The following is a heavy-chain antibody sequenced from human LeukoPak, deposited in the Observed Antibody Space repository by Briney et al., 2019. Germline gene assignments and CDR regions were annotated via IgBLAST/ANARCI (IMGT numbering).Heavy chain of an antibody. CDR3: ARVAGYCRSTSCYCGDFDY. CDR2: INQDGGEK. V-gene: IGHV3-7*01. CDR1: GFTISSYW. J-gene: IGHJ4*02. Sequence: PGGALRLSCAASGFTISSYWMSWVRQAPGKGREGVANINQDGGEKYNVDSVKGRFTISRDNTKNSLYLQMNSLSAEDTAVYYCARVAGYCRSTSCYCGDFDYWGQGTLVTVSS. D-gene: IGHD2-2*01.